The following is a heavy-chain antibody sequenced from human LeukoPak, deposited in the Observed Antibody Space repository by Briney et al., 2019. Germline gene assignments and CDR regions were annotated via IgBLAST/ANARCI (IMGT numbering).Heavy chain of an antibody. CDR3: ARYYYGSGSYYNRYYFDY. J-gene: IGHJ4*02. CDR1: GGSISSYY. CDR2: IYYSGST. V-gene: IGHV4-59*01. Sequence: SETLSLTCTVSGGSISSYYWSWIRQPPGKGLEWIGYIYYSGSTNYNPSLKSRVTISVDTSKNQFSLKLSSVTAADTAVYYCARYYYGSGSYYNRYYFDYWGQGTLVTVSS. D-gene: IGHD3-10*01.